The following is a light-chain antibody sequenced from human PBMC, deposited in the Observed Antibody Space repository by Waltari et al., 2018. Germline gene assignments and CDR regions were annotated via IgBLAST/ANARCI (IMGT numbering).Light chain of an antibody. CDR3: CSYTGSSTSYG. Sequence: QSALSQPASVSGSPGQSLPLTCTGASTDLASYNLVACYQHHPNRAPKLIIYEATKRPSGISHRFSGAKSGATASLRISGLQADDEADYYCCSYTGSSTSYGCGGGTKVTVL. CDR1: STDLASYNL. V-gene: IGLV2-23*01. CDR2: EAT. J-gene: IGLJ1*01.